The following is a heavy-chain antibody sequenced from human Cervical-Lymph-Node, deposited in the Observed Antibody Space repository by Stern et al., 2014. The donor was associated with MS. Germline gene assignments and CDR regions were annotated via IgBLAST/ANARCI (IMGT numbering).Heavy chain of an antibody. V-gene: IGHV3-7*01. CDR1: GSTFSTSW. CDR3: TRFLQSGWSDLFDS. Sequence: EVQLEESGGGLVQPGGSQRLSCVASGSTFSTSWMSWVRQAPGKGLEWVANIKRDGSDTYYLDSVKGRFTISRDNATGSLYLEMNSLRAEDTAVYYCTRFLQSGWSDLFDSWGRGTLVTVSS. D-gene: IGHD6-19*01. J-gene: IGHJ5*01. CDR2: IKRDGSDT.